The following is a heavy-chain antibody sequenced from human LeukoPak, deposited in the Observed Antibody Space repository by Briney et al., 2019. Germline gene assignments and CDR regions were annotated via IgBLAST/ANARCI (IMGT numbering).Heavy chain of an antibody. CDR2: ISPYNRNT. CDR1: GYTFNNYG. Sequence: AAVKVSCKASGYTFNNYGISWVRQAPGQGVEWMGWISPYNRNTDYAQKFQGRLTMTTDTSTNTVYMALRNLGYDDTAIYYCARDWGSTTTPNWFDRWGQGTLVTVSS. V-gene: IGHV1-18*01. J-gene: IGHJ5*02. D-gene: IGHD2-15*01. CDR3: ARDWGSTTTPNWFDR.